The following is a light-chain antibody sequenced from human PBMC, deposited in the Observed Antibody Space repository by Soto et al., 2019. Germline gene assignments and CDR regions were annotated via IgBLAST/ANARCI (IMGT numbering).Light chain of an antibody. CDR1: SSDVGGYDF. J-gene: IGLJ1*01. CDR3: SSYTSSHTRV. V-gene: IGLV2-14*01. Sequence: QPALTQPASLSWSPGQSITMSCTGTSSDVGGYDFVSWYQHHPGKAPKLMIYDVNNRPSGLSNRFSGSKSGNTASLTISGLQTEDEADYYCSSYTSSHTRVFGTGAKVTVL. CDR2: DVN.